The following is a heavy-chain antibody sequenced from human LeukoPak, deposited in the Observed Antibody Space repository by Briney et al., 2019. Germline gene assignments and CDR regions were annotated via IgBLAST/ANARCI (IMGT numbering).Heavy chain of an antibody. CDR2: ISSSSSYI. J-gene: IGHJ3*02. CDR3: ARDRRIAAAHDAFDI. V-gene: IGHV3-21*01. D-gene: IGHD6-13*01. CDR1: GFTFSSYS. Sequence: PGGSLRLSCAASGFTFSSYSMNWVRQAPGKGLEWVSSISSSSSYIYYADSVKGRFTISRDNAKNSLYLQMNSLRAEDTAVYYCARDRRIAAAHDAFDIWGQGTMVTVSS.